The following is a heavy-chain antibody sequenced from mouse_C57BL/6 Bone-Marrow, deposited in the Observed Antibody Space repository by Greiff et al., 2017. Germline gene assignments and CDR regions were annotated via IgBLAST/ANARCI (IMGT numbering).Heavy chain of an antibody. CDR1: GFTFSSYG. CDR3: ARHSYYYGSSAWFAY. D-gene: IGHD1-1*01. Sequence: EVNVVESGGDLVKPGGSLKLSCAASGFTFSSYGMSWVRQTPDKRLEWVATISSGGSYTYYPDSVKGRFTISRDNAKNTLYLQMSSLKSEDTAMYYCARHSYYYGSSAWFAYWGQGTLVTVSA. CDR2: ISSGGSYT. V-gene: IGHV5-6*01. J-gene: IGHJ3*01.